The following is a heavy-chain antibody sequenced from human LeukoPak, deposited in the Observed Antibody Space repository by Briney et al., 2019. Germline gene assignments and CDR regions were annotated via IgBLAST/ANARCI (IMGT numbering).Heavy chain of an antibody. J-gene: IGHJ3*02. Sequence: GGSLRLSCAASGFTFSRYWMTWVRQAPGKGLEWVANIKQDGSEKYYVDSVKGRFTISRDNAKNSLYLQMNSLRAEDTAVYYCAKFVRRVPGDVGDAFDIWGQGTMVTVSS. V-gene: IGHV3-7*03. CDR2: IKQDGSEK. CDR3: AKFVRRVPGDVGDAFDI. CDR1: GFTFSRYW. D-gene: IGHD3-10*02.